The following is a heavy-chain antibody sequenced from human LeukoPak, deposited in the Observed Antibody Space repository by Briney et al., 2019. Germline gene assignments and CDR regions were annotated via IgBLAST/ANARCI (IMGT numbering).Heavy chain of an antibody. CDR3: ARRRYNWNAIDY. Sequence: GGSLRLSCAASGFTLSDYYMSWIRQAPGEGLEWVSYISSSGNIIYYADSVKGRFTISRDNAKNSLYLQMNSLRAEDTAVYYCARRRYNWNAIDYWGQGTLVTVSS. D-gene: IGHD1-20*01. CDR1: GFTLSDYY. CDR2: ISSSGNII. J-gene: IGHJ4*02. V-gene: IGHV3-11*01.